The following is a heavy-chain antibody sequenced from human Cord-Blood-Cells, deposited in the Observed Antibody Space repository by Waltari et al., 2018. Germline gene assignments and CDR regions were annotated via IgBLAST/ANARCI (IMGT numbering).Heavy chain of an antibody. J-gene: IGHJ3*02. Sequence: EVQLVESGGGLVQPGGSLRLSCAASGFTFSGYWMSGVRQAPGKGLEWVANIKQDGSEKYYVDSVKGRFTISRDNAKNSLYLQMNSLRAEDTAVYYCARDYSQLGDAFDIWGQGTMVTVSS. V-gene: IGHV3-7*01. D-gene: IGHD6-13*01. CDR1: GFTFSGYW. CDR2: IKQDGSEK. CDR3: ARDYSQLGDAFDI.